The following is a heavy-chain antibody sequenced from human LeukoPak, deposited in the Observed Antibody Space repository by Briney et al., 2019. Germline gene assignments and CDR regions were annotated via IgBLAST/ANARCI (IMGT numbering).Heavy chain of an antibody. V-gene: IGHV3-21*01. CDR3: ARDLKEGDYPQEGAFDI. J-gene: IGHJ3*02. D-gene: IGHD4-17*01. Sequence: GRSLRLSCAASRFTFSSYSTNSVRHTPQKRLEWVSSITSSISSIYYTHPLKVRFTIPKNNPKNSLYLQMNRLRAEDTAVYYCARDLKEGDYPQEGAFDIWGQGTMVTVSS. CDR1: RFTFSSYS. CDR2: ITSSISSI.